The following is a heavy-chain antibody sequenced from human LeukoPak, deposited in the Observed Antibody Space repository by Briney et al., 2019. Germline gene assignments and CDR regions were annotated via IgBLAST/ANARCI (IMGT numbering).Heavy chain of an antibody. CDR3: AKDLRGSYSNGFDP. D-gene: IGHD1-26*01. CDR2: IRYDGSNK. CDR1: GFTFSSYG. V-gene: IGHV3-30*02. J-gene: IGHJ5*02. Sequence: GGSLRLSCAASGFTFSSYGMHWVRQAPGKGLEWVAFIRYDGSNKYYADSVKGRFTISRDNSKNTLYLQMNSLRAEDTAVYYCAKDLRGSYSNGFDPWGQGTLVTVSS.